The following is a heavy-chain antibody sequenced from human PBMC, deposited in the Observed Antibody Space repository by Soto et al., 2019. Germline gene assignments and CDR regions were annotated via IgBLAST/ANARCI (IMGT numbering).Heavy chain of an antibody. Sequence: GGSLRLSCAASGVTFYSYAMTWVRQAPGKGLEWVSAISGGGSSTYYAESVKGRFTISRHNSKNTLYLQMNSLRAEDTAVYYRAKTIEMATIRPFDYWGQGTVVTVSS. CDR1: GVTFYSYA. J-gene: IGHJ4*02. CDR2: ISGGGSST. D-gene: IGHD5-12*01. V-gene: IGHV3-23*01. CDR3: AKTIEMATIRPFDY.